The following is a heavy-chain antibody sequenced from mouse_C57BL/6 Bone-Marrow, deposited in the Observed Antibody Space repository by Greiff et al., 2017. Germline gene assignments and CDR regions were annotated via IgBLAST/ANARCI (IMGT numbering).Heavy chain of an antibody. D-gene: IGHD2-13*01. CDR1: GYSITSDY. CDR2: ISYSGST. J-gene: IGHJ4*01. CDR3: ARSLIYYVEDYAMDY. Sequence: EVQLQQSGPGLAKPSQTLSLTCSVTGYSITSDYWNWIRKFPGNKLEYMGYISYSGSTYYNPSLKSRLSITRDTSKNQYYLQLNSVTTEDTATYDLARSLIYYVEDYAMDYWGQGTSVTVSS. V-gene: IGHV3-8*01.